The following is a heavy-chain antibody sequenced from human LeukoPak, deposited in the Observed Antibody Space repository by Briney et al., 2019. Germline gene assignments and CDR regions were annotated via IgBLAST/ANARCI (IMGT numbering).Heavy chain of an antibody. Sequence: SGRSLRLSCAGSGFTFSSYGMHWVRQAPGKGLEWVSYISSSGSTIYYADSVKGRFTISRDNAKNSLYLQMNSLRAEDTAVYYCAREEGGAGYYYGMDVWGQGTTVTVSS. CDR2: ISSSGSTI. D-gene: IGHD6-19*01. J-gene: IGHJ6*02. CDR1: GFTFSSYG. V-gene: IGHV3-48*04. CDR3: AREEGGAGYYYGMDV.